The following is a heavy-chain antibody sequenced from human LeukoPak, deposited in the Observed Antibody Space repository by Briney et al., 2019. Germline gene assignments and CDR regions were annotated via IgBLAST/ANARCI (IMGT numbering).Heavy chain of an antibody. CDR2: ISYDGSSK. CDR3: ARANFLYCSSTTCLFDY. Sequence: GGSLGLSCAASGFTFSNYAVHWVRQAPGKGLEWVAVISYDGSSKYYADSVKGRFTISRDNSKNTLYLQMDSLRADDTAVYYCARANFLYCSSTTCLFDYWGQGTLVTVSS. J-gene: IGHJ4*02. CDR1: GFTFSNYA. D-gene: IGHD2-2*01. V-gene: IGHV3-30*04.